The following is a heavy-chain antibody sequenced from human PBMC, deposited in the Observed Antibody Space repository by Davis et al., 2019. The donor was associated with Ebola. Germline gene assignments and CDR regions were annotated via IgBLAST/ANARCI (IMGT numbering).Heavy chain of an antibody. J-gene: IGHJ4*02. CDR1: GYTFKNSA. V-gene: IGHV7-4-1*04. D-gene: IGHD5-24*01. Sequence: ASVKVSCKASGYTFKNSAISWVRQAPGQGLEWMGWINTNTGNPTYAQGFTGRFVFSLDTSVTMAYLQIRSLRAEDTAIYYCVRDATDGYNWSHWGQGTLVTVSS. CDR2: INTNTGNP. CDR3: VRDATDGYNWSH.